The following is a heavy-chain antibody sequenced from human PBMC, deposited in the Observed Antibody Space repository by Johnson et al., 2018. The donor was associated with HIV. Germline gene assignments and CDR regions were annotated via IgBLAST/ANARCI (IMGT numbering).Heavy chain of an antibody. D-gene: IGHD2-15*01. CDR2: IKSKTDGGTT. V-gene: IGHV3-15*01. J-gene: IGHJ3*02. CDR3: TTELRWSDAFDI. CDR1: GFTFSNAW. Sequence: VQLVESGGGLVKPGGSLRLSCAASGFTFSNAWMSWVRQAPGKGLEWVGRIKSKTDGGTTDYAAPVKGRFTISRDDSKNTLYLQMNSLKTEDTAVYYCTTELRWSDAFDIWGQGTMVTVSS.